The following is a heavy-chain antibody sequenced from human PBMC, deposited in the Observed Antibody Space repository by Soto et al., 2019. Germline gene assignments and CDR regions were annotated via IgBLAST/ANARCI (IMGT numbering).Heavy chain of an antibody. Sequence: KPSETLSLTCAVSGGSISSGGYSWSWIRQPPGKGLEWIGYIYHSGSTYYNPSLKSRVTISVDRSKNLFSLKLSSVNAADTAVYYCARGNGPDGDEIDYWGQGTLVTVS. CDR2: IYHSGST. CDR1: GGSISSGGYS. D-gene: IGHD4-17*01. J-gene: IGHJ4*02. CDR3: ARGNGPDGDEIDY. V-gene: IGHV4-30-2*01.